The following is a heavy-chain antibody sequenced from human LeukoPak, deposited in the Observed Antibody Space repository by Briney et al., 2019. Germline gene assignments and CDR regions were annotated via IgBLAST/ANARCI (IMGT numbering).Heavy chain of an antibody. CDR2: MNPNSGNT. J-gene: IGHJ4*02. D-gene: IGHD6-13*01. V-gene: IGHV1-8*02. CDR3: ARGRIVVAVFPPSFDY. Sequence: PGASVKVSCKASGYTFPSYDINWVRQATGQGLEWMGWMNPNSGNTGYAQKLQGRVTMTTDTSTSTAYMELKSLRSDDTAVYYCARGRIVVAVFPPSFDYWGQGTLVTVSS. CDR1: GYTFPSYD.